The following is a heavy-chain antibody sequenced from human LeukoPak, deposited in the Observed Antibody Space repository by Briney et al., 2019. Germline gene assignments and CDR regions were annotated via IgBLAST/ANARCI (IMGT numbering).Heavy chain of an antibody. CDR1: GITLNNYC. J-gene: IGHJ4*02. CDR3: AKRGVVIRVFLVGFHKEAFYFES. CDR2: ISASGGST. D-gene: IGHD3/OR15-3a*01. V-gene: IGHV3-23*01. Sequence: PGGSLRLACPLDGITLNNYCMSWVRPAPGKGLEWVACISASGGSTKYANSVKGRSTNSRDNHKNTLFLQMSTLRADDTAVYFCAKRGVVIRVFLVGFHKEAFYFESWGQGALVTVSS.